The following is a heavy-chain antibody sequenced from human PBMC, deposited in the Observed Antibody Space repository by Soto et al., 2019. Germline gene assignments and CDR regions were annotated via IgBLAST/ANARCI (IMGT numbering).Heavy chain of an antibody. CDR3: AKIPIMTTVTHYFDY. CDR2: INGGDGST. J-gene: IGHJ4*02. V-gene: IGHV3-23*01. CDR1: GFTFSCYA. D-gene: IGHD4-17*01. Sequence: EVQLLESGGGLVQPGGSLRLSCAASGFTFSCYAMSWVRQAPGKGLEWVSTINGGDGSTYYGDPVKGRFTISRDDSKNTLYLQMNSLRAEDTAVYYCAKIPIMTTVTHYFDYWGQGTLVTVSS.